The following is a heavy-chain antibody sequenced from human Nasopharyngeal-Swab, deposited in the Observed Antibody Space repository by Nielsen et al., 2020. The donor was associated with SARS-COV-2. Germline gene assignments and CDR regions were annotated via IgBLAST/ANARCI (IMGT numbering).Heavy chain of an antibody. CDR2: ISGSGGST. D-gene: IGHD2-8*01. CDR3: AKDNGYCTNGVCSRVRTYYYYYMDV. Sequence: GEALKISWAASGFTFSSYAMSWVRQAPGKGLEWVSAISGSGGSTYYADSVKGRFTISRDNSKNTLYLQMNSLGAEDTAVYYCAKDNGYCTNGVCSRVRTYYYYYMDVWGKGTTVTVSS. J-gene: IGHJ6*03. V-gene: IGHV3-23*01. CDR1: GFTFSSYA.